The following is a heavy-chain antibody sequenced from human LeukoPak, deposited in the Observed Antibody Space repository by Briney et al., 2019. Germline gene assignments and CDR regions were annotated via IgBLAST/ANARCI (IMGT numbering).Heavy chain of an antibody. J-gene: IGHJ4*02. CDR1: GFTFTDYV. Sequence: PGGSLRLSCSASGFTFTDYVLHWVRQAPGKGLEYVSAIGSNGDDTYYADSVRGRFTISRDNSKNTLYLQMSSLRAEDTAVYYCVNGPGLVGATYYFDYWGQGTLVTVSS. V-gene: IGHV3-64D*06. CDR3: VNGPGLVGATYYFDY. D-gene: IGHD1-26*01. CDR2: IGSNGDDT.